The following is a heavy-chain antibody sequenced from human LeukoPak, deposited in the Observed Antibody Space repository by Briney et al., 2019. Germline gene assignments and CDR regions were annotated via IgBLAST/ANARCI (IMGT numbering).Heavy chain of an antibody. CDR3: ASLGFLEWLLDYYYYMDV. D-gene: IGHD3-3*01. CDR1: GFTFSSYS. Sequence: GGSLRLSCAASGFTFSSYSMNWVRQAPGKGLECVSSISSSSSYIYYADSVKGRFTISRDNAKNSLYLQMNSLRAEDTAVYYCASLGFLEWLLDYYYYMDVWGKGTTVTVSS. CDR2: ISSSSSYI. V-gene: IGHV3-21*01. J-gene: IGHJ6*03.